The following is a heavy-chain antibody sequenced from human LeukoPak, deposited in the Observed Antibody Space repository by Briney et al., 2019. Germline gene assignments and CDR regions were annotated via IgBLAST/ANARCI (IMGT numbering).Heavy chain of an antibody. J-gene: IGHJ3*02. CDR2: IYHSGST. CDR3: ARAVGYCSSTSCYVGAFDI. CDR1: GYSISSGYY. Sequence: SETLSLTCAVSGYSISSGYYWGWIRQPPGKGLEWIGSIYHSGSTYYNPSLKGRVTISVDTSENQFSLKLSSVTAADTAVYYCARAVGYCSSTSCYVGAFDIWGQGTMVTVSS. V-gene: IGHV4-38-2*01. D-gene: IGHD2-2*01.